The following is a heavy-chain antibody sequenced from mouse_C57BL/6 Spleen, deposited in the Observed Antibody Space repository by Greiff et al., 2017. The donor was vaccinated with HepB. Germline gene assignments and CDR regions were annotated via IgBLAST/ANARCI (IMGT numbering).Heavy chain of an antibody. V-gene: IGHV1-80*01. CDR2: IYPGDGDT. J-gene: IGHJ3*01. CDR1: GYAFSSYW. CDR3: ARSGGSGFFAY. Sequence: VMLVESGAELVKPGASVKISCKASGYAFSSYWMNWVKQRPGKGLEWIGQIYPGDGDTNYNGKFKGKATLTADKSSSTAYMQLSSLTSEDSAVYFCARSGGSGFFAYWGQGTLVTVSA. D-gene: IGHD3-2*02.